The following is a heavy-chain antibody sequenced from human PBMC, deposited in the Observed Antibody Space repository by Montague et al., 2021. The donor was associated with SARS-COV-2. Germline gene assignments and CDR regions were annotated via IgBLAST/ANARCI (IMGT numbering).Heavy chain of an antibody. CDR2: INHNGNT. J-gene: IGHJ4*02. CDR3: ARRLYSFRSGTYRD. D-gene: IGHD3-10*01. Sequence: SETLSLTCTVPGGSFIGYYWGWIRQPPGKGLEWIGEINHNGNTQYNPSLKSRLTMSLDTSRTHISLQVTSVTAADTAVYFCARRLYSFRSGTYRDWGQGTLVTVSS. CDR1: GGSFIGYY. V-gene: IGHV4-34*01.